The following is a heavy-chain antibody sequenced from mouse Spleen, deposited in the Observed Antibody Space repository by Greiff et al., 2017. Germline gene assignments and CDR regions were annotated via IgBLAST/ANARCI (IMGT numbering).Heavy chain of an antibody. V-gene: IGHV1-50*01. CDR2: IDPSDSYT. D-gene: IGHD2-3*01. CDR1: GYTFTSYW. J-gene: IGHJ3*01. CDR3: ARPGDGYS. Sequence: QVQLQQPGAELVKPGASVKLSCKASGYTFTSYWMQWVKQRPGQGLEWIGEIDPSDSYTNYNQKFKGKATLTVDTSSSTAYMQLSSLTSEDSAVYYCARPGDGYSWGQGTLVTVSA.